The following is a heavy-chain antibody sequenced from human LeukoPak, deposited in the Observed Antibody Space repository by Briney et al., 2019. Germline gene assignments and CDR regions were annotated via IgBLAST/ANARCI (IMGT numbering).Heavy chain of an antibody. D-gene: IGHD2-21*01. V-gene: IGHV4-30-2*01. CDR1: GGSISSGGYY. Sequence: SQTLSLTCTVSGGSISSGGYYWSWIRQPPGKGLEWIGYIYHSGSTYYNPSLKSRVTMSVDTSKNQFSLKLSSVTAADTAVYYCARGPPRNSLAYFDLWGRGTLVTVSS. J-gene: IGHJ2*01. CDR3: ARGPPRNSLAYFDL. CDR2: IYHSGST.